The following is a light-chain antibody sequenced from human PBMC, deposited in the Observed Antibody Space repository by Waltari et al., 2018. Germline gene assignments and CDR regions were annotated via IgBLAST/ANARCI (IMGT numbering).Light chain of an antibody. CDR2: ADS. CDR1: QGVSSY. Sequence: AIRMTQSPSSLSASTGDRVTITCRASQGVSSYLAWYQQKPGKAPNLLIYADSTLQSGVPSRFSGSGSGTDFSLIISCLQSEDFATYYCQQYYSYPWTFGQGTKMEIE. J-gene: IGKJ1*01. V-gene: IGKV1-8*01. CDR3: QQYYSYPWT.